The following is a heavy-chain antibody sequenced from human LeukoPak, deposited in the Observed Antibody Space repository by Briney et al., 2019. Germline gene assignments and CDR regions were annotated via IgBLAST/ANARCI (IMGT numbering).Heavy chain of an antibody. V-gene: IGHV3-23*01. D-gene: IGHD3-10*01. Sequence: PGGSLRLSCAASGFTFSSYGMSWVRQAPGKGLEWVSAISGSGGSTYYADSVKGRFTISRDNAKNSLYLQMNSLRAEDTAVYYCAKDSPDYYGSGSYYNWFDPWGQGTLVTVSS. CDR1: GFTFSSYG. CDR2: ISGSGGST. J-gene: IGHJ5*02. CDR3: AKDSPDYYGSGSYYNWFDP.